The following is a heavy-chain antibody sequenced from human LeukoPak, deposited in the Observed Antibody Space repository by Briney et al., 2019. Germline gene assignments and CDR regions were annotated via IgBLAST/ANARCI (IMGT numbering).Heavy chain of an antibody. Sequence: GGSLRLSCAASGFTFSNNAMNWVRQAPGRGLEWVSTISGSGNSAYYADSVRGRFTVSRDNSKDTLYLQMNSLRAEDTAVYYCARPRAYSGYDYSLAYWGQGTLVTVSS. D-gene: IGHD5-12*01. CDR2: ISGSGNSA. CDR1: GFTFSNNA. CDR3: ARPRAYSGYDYSLAY. V-gene: IGHV3-23*01. J-gene: IGHJ4*02.